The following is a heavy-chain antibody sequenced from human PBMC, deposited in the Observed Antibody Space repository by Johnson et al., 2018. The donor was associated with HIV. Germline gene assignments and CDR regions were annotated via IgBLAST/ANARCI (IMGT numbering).Heavy chain of an antibody. CDR3: VRRMVVGYVAVDI. CDR1: GFTFSDHY. D-gene: IGHD2-21*01. J-gene: IGHJ3*02. V-gene: IGHV3-11*04. Sequence: QVQLVESGGGVVQPGRSLRASCAASGFTFSDHYMTWIRQAPGKGLECISSISSSGRTTYYADSVKGRFTISRNNVQNSMLLQMNSLRADDTAVYFCVRRMVVGYVAVDIWGQGTMVSVSS. CDR2: ISSSGRTT.